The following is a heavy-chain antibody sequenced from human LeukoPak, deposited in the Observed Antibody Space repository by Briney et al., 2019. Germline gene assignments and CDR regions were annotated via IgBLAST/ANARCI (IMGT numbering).Heavy chain of an antibody. J-gene: IGHJ4*02. D-gene: IGHD5-18*01. CDR1: GGSISSYY. V-gene: IGHV4-59*08. CDR2: IYYSGST. Sequence: SETLSLTCTVSGGSISSYYWSWIRQPPGKGLEWIGYIYYSGSTNYNPSLKSRVTISVDTSKNQFSLKLSPVTAADTAVYYCARAKSQRGYTYGPHPYFDYWGQGTLVTVSS. CDR3: ARAKSQRGYTYGPHPYFDY.